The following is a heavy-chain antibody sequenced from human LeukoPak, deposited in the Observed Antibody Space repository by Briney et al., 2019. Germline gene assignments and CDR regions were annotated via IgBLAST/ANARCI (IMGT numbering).Heavy chain of an antibody. Sequence: GGSLRLSCAASGFSFSSYGFHWVRQAPGKGLEWVSAISYDGKNIHYADSVKGRFTISRDNSRNTVYLQMNGLRVEDMAVYYCAKTYSRESGYDFFFHYWGQGTRVTVSS. V-gene: IGHV3-33*06. CDR3: AKTYSRESGYDFFFHY. CDR1: GFSFSSYG. J-gene: IGHJ4*02. CDR2: ISYDGKNI. D-gene: IGHD5-12*01.